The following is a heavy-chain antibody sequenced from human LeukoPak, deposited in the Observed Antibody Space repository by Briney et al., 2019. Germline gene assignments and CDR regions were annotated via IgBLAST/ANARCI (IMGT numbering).Heavy chain of an antibody. J-gene: IGHJ6*03. CDR3: ARVTTVTRKHYYYYYMDV. Sequence: GASVKVSCKASGYTFTSYGISWVRQAPGQGLEWMGWISAYNGNTNYAQKLQGRVTMTTDTSTSTAYMELRSLRSDDTAVYYCARVTTVTRKHYYYYYMDVWGKGTTVTISS. V-gene: IGHV1-18*01. CDR2: ISAYNGNT. D-gene: IGHD4-17*01. CDR1: GYTFTSYG.